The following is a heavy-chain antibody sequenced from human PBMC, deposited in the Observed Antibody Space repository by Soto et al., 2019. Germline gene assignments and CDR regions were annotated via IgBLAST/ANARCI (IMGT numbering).Heavy chain of an antibody. J-gene: IGHJ4*02. CDR3: VRDRNYGSGSYSYFDY. D-gene: IGHD3-10*01. CDR2: IYHSGST. V-gene: IGHV4-4*02. CDR1: SGSISSSNW. Sequence: QVQLQESGPGLVKPSGTLSLTCAVSSGSISSSNWWSWVRQPPGKGLEWIGEIYHSGSTNYNPSLKSRVTISVDKSKNQFSLKLSSVTAADTAVYYCVRDRNYGSGSYSYFDYWGQGTLVTVSS.